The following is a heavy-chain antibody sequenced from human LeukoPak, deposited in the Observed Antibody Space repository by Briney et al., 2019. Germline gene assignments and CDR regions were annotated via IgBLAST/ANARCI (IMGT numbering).Heavy chain of an antibody. J-gene: IGHJ4*02. CDR3: ATGCKGSSTSCPANY. CDR1: GFTFSTYG. V-gene: IGHV3-64*01. Sequence: GGSLGLSCAASGFTFSTYGLHWVRQAPGKGLEYVSAISSNGGSTYYANSVKGRFTISRDDSKNALYLQMGSLRTEDMAVYYCATGCKGSSTSCPANYWGQGTLVTVSS. CDR2: ISSNGGST. D-gene: IGHD2-2*01.